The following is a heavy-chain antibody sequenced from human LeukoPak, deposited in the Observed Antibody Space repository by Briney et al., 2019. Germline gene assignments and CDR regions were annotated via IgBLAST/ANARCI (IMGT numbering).Heavy chain of an antibody. CDR1: GFTFDDYA. D-gene: IGHD6-19*01. CDR2: ISWNSGSI. J-gene: IGHJ3*02. CDR3: AKEQWGAGAFDI. V-gene: IGHV3-9*01. Sequence: GGSLRLSCAASGFTFDDYAMHWVRQAPGKGLEWVSGISWNSGSIGYADSVKGRFTISRDNAKNSLYLQMNSLRAEDTALYYCAKEQWGAGAFDIWGQGTMVTVSS.